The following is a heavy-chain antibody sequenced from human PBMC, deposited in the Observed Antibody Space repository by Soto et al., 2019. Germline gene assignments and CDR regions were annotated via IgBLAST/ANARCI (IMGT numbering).Heavy chain of an antibody. J-gene: IGHJ6*02. CDR3: ARDAGIALTGNYYGMDV. V-gene: IGHV3-48*01. D-gene: IGHD6-13*01. CDR2: ISSSGSII. Sequence: EVQLVESGGGLEQPGGSLRLSCAAYGFTFSSYNMNWVRQSPGKGLEWVSYISSSGSIIYYADSVKGRFTVSRDEAKNSLYLQMNSLRVEDTAVYYCARDAGIALTGNYYGMDVWGQGTTVTVSS. CDR1: GFTFSSYN.